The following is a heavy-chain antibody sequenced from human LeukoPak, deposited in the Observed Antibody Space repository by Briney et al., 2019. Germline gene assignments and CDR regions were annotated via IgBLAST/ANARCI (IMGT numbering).Heavy chain of an antibody. Sequence: SETLSLTCTVSGGSISSNNHYWGWIRQPPGKGLEWIGSIYYSGTTYYNPSLKSRVTIYVDTSKNQFSLKLSSVTAADTAVYYCARHSKGPIYYGSVSRFDPWGQGTLVTVSS. D-gene: IGHD3-10*01. J-gene: IGHJ5*02. CDR3: ARHSKGPIYYGSVSRFDP. CDR1: GGSISSNNHY. CDR2: IYYSGTT. V-gene: IGHV4-39*01.